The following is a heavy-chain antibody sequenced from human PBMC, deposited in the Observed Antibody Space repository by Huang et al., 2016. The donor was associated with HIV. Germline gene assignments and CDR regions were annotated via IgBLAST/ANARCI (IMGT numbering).Heavy chain of an antibody. J-gene: IGHJ4*02. CDR3: ARRQGSGYYFYFDY. D-gene: IGHD3-22*01. Sequence: QLQLQESGPGLVKPSDTLSLNCTISGGSIKSRNYYWGWVRQAPGKGLEWCGDIYYSGPPYYKPSLRSRGSLSVDTSKNQVTLKVNAVIAADTAVYYCARRQGSGYYFYFDYWGRGIPVTVSA. CDR1: GGSIKSRNYY. V-gene: IGHV4-39*01. CDR2: IYYSGPP.